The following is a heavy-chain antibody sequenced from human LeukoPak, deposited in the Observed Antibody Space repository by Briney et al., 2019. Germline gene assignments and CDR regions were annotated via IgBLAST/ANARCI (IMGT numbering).Heavy chain of an antibody. D-gene: IGHD2-15*01. Sequence: ASVKVSCKASGYTFTGYYMHWVRQAPGQGLGWMGWINPNSGGTNYAQKFQGRVTMTRDTSISTAYMELSRLRSDDTAVYYCARDEIEAEEELLDYWGQGTLVTVSS. V-gene: IGHV1-2*02. J-gene: IGHJ4*02. CDR1: GYTFTGYY. CDR2: INPNSGGT. CDR3: ARDEIEAEEELLDY.